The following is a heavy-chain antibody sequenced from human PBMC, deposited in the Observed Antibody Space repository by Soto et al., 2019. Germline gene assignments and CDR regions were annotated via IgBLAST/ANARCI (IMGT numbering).Heavy chain of an antibody. CDR3: ASSIVVVPAAISYYGMDV. D-gene: IGHD2-2*02. Sequence: QVQLVQSGAEVKKPGASVKVSCKASGYTFTSYGISWVRQAPGQGLEWMGWISAYNGNTNYAQKLQGRVTMTTDTSTSTAYMELRSLRSDDTAVYYCASSIVVVPAAISYYGMDVWGQGTTVPSP. V-gene: IGHV1-18*01. J-gene: IGHJ6*02. CDR1: GYTFTSYG. CDR2: ISAYNGNT.